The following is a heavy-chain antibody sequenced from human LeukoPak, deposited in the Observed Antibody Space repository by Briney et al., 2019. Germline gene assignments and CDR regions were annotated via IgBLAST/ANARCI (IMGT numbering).Heavy chain of an antibody. CDR2: VSWNSGAI. J-gene: IGHJ4*02. CDR3: AKGLSKSSSASYYTD. V-gene: IGHV3-9*01. CDR1: GCTFDDYA. D-gene: IGHD2-2*02. Sequence: GVSLRLSCAASGCTFDDYAMHWVRQAPGKGLEGVSGVSWNSGAIGHADSVKGRITISRDNAKNSLYLQMNSLRAEDTALYYCAKGLSKSSSASYYTDWGQGTLVTVSS.